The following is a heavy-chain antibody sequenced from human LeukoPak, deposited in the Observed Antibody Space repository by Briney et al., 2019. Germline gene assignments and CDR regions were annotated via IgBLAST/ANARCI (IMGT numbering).Heavy chain of an antibody. CDR3: ARAQGLLWFGELLPYDY. Sequence: KPGGSLRLSCAASGFTFSSYSMNWVRQAPGKGLEWVSSISSSSSYIYYADSVKGRFTISRDNAKNSLYLQMNSLRAEDTAVYCCARAQGLLWFGELLPYDYWGQGTLVTVSS. CDR2: ISSSSSYI. J-gene: IGHJ4*02. CDR1: GFTFSSYS. D-gene: IGHD3-10*01. V-gene: IGHV3-21*01.